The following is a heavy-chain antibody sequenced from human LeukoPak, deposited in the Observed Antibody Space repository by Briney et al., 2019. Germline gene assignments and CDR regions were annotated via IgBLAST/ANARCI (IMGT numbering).Heavy chain of an antibody. D-gene: IGHD3-10*01. J-gene: IGHJ4*02. CDR3: ARDAISGGGHDY. V-gene: IGHV3-7*01. CDR1: GFPFSSYW. CDR2: IKEDASEK. Sequence: ERSLRLSCVASGFPFSSYWMSWVRQAPGKGLEWVANIKEDASEKYYVDSVKGRFTISRDNAKNSLYLQMNSLRAEDTAVYYCARDAISGGGHDYWGQGTLVTVSS.